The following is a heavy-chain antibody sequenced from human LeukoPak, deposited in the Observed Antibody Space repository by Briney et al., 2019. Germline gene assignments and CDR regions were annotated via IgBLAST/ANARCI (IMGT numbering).Heavy chain of an antibody. D-gene: IGHD3-16*01. J-gene: IGHJ4*02. CDR2: IYSGGAT. V-gene: IGHV3-53*01. CDR1: GFDVCRNY. CDR3: ARDSPMGSF. Sequence: GGSLRLSCAASGFDVCRNYMTWVRQAPGKGLEWVSFIYSGGATYYADSVRGRFTISRDSSKNTLYLQMNSLRVEDTAVYYCARDSPMGSFWGQGTLVTVSS.